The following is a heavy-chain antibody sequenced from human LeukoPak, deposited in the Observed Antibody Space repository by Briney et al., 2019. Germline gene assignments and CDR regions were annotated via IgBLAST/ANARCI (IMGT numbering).Heavy chain of an antibody. V-gene: IGHV4-30-4*08. CDR1: GGSISSGDYY. CDR3: ASGETSGWSGGTLFDY. D-gene: IGHD6-19*01. CDR2: IYYSGST. J-gene: IGHJ4*02. Sequence: SSQTLSLTCTVSGGSISSGDYYWSWIRQPPGKGLEWIGYIYYSGSTYYNPSLKSRVTISVDTSKNQFSLKLSSVTAADTAVYYCASGETSGWSGGTLFDYWGQGTLVTVSS.